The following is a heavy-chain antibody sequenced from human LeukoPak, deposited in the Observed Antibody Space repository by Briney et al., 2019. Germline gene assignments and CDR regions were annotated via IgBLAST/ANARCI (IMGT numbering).Heavy chain of an antibody. J-gene: IGHJ4*02. V-gene: IGHV3-23*01. D-gene: IGHD3-10*01. CDR1: GFIFSSYA. CDR3: AKAGHYGSGSYYSDY. Sequence: GSLRLSCAASGFIFSSYAMTWVRQAPGRGLEWLSTISGSGTTTYYVDSVKGRFTVSRDNSKNTLYLQMSSLRAGDTAVYYCAKAGHYGSGSYYSDYWGRGTLVTVSP. CDR2: ISGSGTTT.